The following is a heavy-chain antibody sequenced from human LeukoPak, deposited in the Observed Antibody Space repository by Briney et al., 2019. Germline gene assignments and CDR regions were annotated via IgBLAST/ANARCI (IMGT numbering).Heavy chain of an antibody. J-gene: IGHJ4*02. D-gene: IGHD3-10*01. V-gene: IGHV3-30-3*01. CDR2: ISSDGSRK. Sequence: PGGSLRLSCVASGFTFSSKSLHWVRQPPGRGLEWVSFISSDGSRKYYGDFVEGRFTVSRDNSVHTLYLQVDTLRAEDTAMYYCAKGDGSGSFLIDYWGQGTLVTVSS. CDR1: GFTFSSKS. CDR3: AKGDGSGSFLIDY.